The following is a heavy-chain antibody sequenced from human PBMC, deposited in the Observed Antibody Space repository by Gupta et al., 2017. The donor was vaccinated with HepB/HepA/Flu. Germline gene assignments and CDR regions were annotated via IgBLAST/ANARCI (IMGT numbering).Heavy chain of an antibody. Sequence: EVQLVESGGGLGQPGGSLRLSCAASGFTLSRYDIHWVRQVPGRGLVWVSRIKSDGRSTSYADFVRGRFTISRDSAKNTVYLQMNSLRAEDTAVYYCARAYTCLDLWGQGTLVTVSS. D-gene: IGHD5/OR15-5a*01. V-gene: IGHV3-74*01. CDR2: IKSDGRST. CDR1: GFTLSRYD. J-gene: IGHJ5*02. CDR3: ARAYTCLDL.